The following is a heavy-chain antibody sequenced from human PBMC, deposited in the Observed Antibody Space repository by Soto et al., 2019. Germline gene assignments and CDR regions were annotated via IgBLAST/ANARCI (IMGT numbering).Heavy chain of an antibody. CDR2: IYYSGST. CDR1: GGSISSGGYY. Sequence: SETLSLTCAVSGGSISSGGYYWSWIRQPPGKGLEWIGYIYYSGSTNYNPSLKSRVTISVDTSKNQFSLKLSSVTAADTAVYYCARGSSIYSSSLVSWFDPWGQGTLVTVSS. V-gene: IGHV4-61*08. D-gene: IGHD6-13*01. CDR3: ARGSSIYSSSLVSWFDP. J-gene: IGHJ5*02.